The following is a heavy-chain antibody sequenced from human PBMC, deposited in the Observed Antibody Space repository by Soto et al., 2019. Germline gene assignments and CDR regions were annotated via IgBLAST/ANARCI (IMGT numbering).Heavy chain of an antibody. CDR2: IIPIFGTA. CDR1: GGTFSSYA. D-gene: IGHD3-16*02. Sequence: QVQLVQSGAEVKKPGSSVKVSCKASGGTFSSYAISWVRQAPGQGLEWMGGIIPIFGTANYAQKFQGRVTITADESTSTAYMELSSLRSEDTAVSYCARLSAMITFGGVIVPDYYYGMDVWGQGTTVTVSS. CDR3: ARLSAMITFGGVIVPDYYYGMDV. V-gene: IGHV1-69*01. J-gene: IGHJ6*02.